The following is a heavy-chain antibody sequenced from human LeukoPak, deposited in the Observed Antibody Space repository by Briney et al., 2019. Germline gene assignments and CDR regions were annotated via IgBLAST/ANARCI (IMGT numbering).Heavy chain of an antibody. CDR1: GFTVSSNY. D-gene: IGHD3-10*01. CDR2: IYSGGST. CDR3: AREHLTMVRGVIGR. J-gene: IGHJ4*02. Sequence: TGGSLRLSCAASGFTVSSNYTSWVRQAPGKGLEWVSVIYSGGSTYYADSVKGRFTISRDNSKNTLYLQMNSLRAEDTAVYYCAREHLTMVRGVIGRWGQGTLVTVSS. V-gene: IGHV3-66*01.